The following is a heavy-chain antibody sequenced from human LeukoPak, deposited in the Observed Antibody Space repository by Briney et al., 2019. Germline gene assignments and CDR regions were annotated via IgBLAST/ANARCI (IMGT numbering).Heavy chain of an antibody. CDR1: GYTFTSYA. Sequence: ASVKVSCKASGYTFTSYAMHWVRQAPGQRLEWMGWINAGNGSTKYSQKFQGRVTITRDTSASTAYMELSSLRSEDTAVYYCATPGDGQQLVPAYWGQGTLVTVSS. J-gene: IGHJ4*02. CDR3: ATPGDGQQLVPAY. D-gene: IGHD6-13*01. CDR2: INAGNGST. V-gene: IGHV1-3*01.